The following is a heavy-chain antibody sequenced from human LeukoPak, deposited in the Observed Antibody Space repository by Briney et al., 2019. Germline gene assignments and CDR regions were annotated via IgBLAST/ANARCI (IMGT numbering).Heavy chain of an antibody. CDR2: TRNKANSYTT. CDR3: ARGRVTTLYYFDY. D-gene: IGHD4-17*01. CDR1: GFTFSDHC. V-gene: IGHV3-72*01. Sequence: PGRSLRLSCAASGFTFSDHCMDWVRQAPGKGLEWVGRTRNKANSYTTEYAASVKGRFTISRDDSKNSLYLQMNSLKTEDTAVYYCARGRVTTLYYFDYWGQGTLVTVSS. J-gene: IGHJ4*02.